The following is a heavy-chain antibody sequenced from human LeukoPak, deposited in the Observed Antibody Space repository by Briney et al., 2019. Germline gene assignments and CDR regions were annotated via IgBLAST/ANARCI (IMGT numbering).Heavy chain of an antibody. CDR3: ARVGITMNIPADY. D-gene: IGHD3-22*01. V-gene: IGHV1-2*02. CDR1: GYTFTGYY. CDR2: INPNSGGT. J-gene: IGHJ4*02. Sequence: GASVKVSCKASGYTFTGYYMHWVRQAPGQGLEWMGWINPNSGGTNYAQKFQGRVTMTRDTSISTAHMELSRLRSDYTAVYYCARVGITMNIPADYWGQGTLVTVSS.